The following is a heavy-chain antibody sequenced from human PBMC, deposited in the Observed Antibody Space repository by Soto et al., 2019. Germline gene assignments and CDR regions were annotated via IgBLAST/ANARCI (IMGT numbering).Heavy chain of an antibody. CDR3: AIQEVPQWFNQAYYGTHV. CDR1: GGSFSGYY. Sequence: PETLSLTCAVYGGSFSGYYWTWIRQPPGKGLEWIGEINHRGNTNYNPSLKSRVTISVDTSKNQFALNLTSVMLADTAVYYFAIQEVPQWFNQAYYGTHVRDQGTRVSVS. CDR2: INHRGNT. D-gene: IGHD5-18*01. J-gene: IGHJ6*02. V-gene: IGHV4-34*01.